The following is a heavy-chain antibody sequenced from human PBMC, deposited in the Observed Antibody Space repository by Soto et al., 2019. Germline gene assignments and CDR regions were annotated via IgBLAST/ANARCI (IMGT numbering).Heavy chain of an antibody. CDR2: ISAYNGNT. D-gene: IGHD3-16*02. CDR3: ARDDMITFGGVIVPYYYYGMDV. V-gene: IGHV1-18*01. J-gene: IGHJ6*02. Sequence: VQLVQSGAEVKKPGASVKVSCKASGYTFTSYGISWVRQAPGQGLEWMGWISAYNGNTNYAQKLQGRVTMTTDTSTSTAYMELRSLRSDDTALYYCARDDMITFGGVIVPYYYYGMDVWGQGTTVTVSS. CDR1: GYTFTSYG.